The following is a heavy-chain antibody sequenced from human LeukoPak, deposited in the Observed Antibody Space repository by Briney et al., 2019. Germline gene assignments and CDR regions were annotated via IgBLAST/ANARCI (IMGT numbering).Heavy chain of an antibody. D-gene: IGHD6-13*01. CDR1: GFTFSDYY. V-gene: IGHV3-11*01. CDR3: ARDRGPGIAAAGNDAFDI. J-gene: IGHJ3*02. Sequence: GGSLRLSCAASGFTFSDYYMSWIRRAPGKGLEWVSYISSSGSTIYYADSVKGRFTISRDNAKNSLYLQMNSLRAEDTAVYYCARDRGPGIAAAGNDAFDIWGQGTMVTVSS. CDR2: ISSSGSTI.